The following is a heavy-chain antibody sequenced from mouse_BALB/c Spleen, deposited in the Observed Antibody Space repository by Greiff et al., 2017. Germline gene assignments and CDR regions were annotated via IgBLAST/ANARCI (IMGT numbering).Heavy chain of an antibody. D-gene: IGHD2-3*01. V-gene: IGHV2-2*02. J-gene: IGHJ3*01. CDR2: IWSGGST. CDR3: ARNTDGYYGGFAY. CDR1: GFSLTSYG. Sequence: QVQLQESGPGLVQPSQSLSITCTVSGFSLTSYGVHWVRQSPGKGLEWLGVIWSGGSTDYNAAFISRLSISKDNSKSQVFFKMNSLQANDTAIYYCARNTDGYYGGFAYWGQGTLVTVSA.